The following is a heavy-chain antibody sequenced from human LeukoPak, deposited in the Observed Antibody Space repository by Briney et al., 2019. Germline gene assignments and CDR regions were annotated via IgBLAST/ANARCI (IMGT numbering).Heavy chain of an antibody. J-gene: IGHJ4*02. V-gene: IGHV1-18*04. CDR2: ISAYNGNT. D-gene: IGHD6-19*01. Sequence: GASVNVACKASGYTLTSYGISWVRQAPGQGLEWMGWISAYNGNTNYAQKLQGRVTMTTDTSTSTAYMELRSLRSDDTAVYYCARDFRLGGWYDYWGQGTLVTVSS. CDR3: ARDFRLGGWYDY. CDR1: GYTLTSYG.